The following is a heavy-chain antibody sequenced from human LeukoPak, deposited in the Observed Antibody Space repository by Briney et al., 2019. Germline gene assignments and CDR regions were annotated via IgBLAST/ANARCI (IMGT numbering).Heavy chain of an antibody. V-gene: IGHV3-30-3*01. Sequence: GSLILSCSASGFTFNTYAIHWVRQAPGTGLEWVAVISYDGSSKYYLDSVKGRFTVSRDNSRNTLYLQMNSLRAEDTAVYYCARDQVAAAGTGYYYVMDVWGQGTTVTVSS. J-gene: IGHJ6*02. CDR3: ARDQVAAAGTGYYYVMDV. D-gene: IGHD6-13*01. CDR2: ISYDGSSK. CDR1: GFTFNTYA.